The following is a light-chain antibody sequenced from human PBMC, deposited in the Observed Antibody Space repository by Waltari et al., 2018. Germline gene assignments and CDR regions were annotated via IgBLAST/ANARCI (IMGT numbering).Light chain of an antibody. CDR3: QQYGDSLFT. J-gene: IGKJ3*01. CDR1: QSVISTY. V-gene: IGKV3-20*01. CDR2: ATS. Sequence: EIVLTQSPGTLSLSPGERATLSCRAIQSVISTYLAWYQQKPGQAPSLLIYATSIRATGIPDRFSGSGSGTDFTLTISRLEPEDFAVYYCQQYGDSLFTFGPGTKVDIK.